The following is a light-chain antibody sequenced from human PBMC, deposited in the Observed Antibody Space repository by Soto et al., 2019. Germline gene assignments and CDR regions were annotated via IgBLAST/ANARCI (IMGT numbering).Light chain of an antibody. Sequence: QSALTQPAPLSGSPGQSITISCTENSNVLAVYDYFFWLQPYRGKAPKLMISEFHNRPAGVSNLFSGSKSGNTPYLTIFGLQVEEEGEYFCFSFTTTSTHVCGTGTKV. V-gene: IGLV2-14*01. CDR2: EFH. CDR1: SNVLAVYDY. J-gene: IGLJ1*01. CDR3: FSFTTTSTHV.